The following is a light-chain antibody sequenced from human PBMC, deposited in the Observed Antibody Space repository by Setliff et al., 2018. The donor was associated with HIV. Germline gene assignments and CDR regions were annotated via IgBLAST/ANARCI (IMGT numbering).Light chain of an antibody. J-gene: IGLJ1*01. Sequence: PASVSGSPGQSITISCTGISSDVGNYNYVSWYQEHPGKAPKLMIYDVSKRPSGVSNRFSGSKSGNTASLTISGLQAEDEADYHCSSYTGRSTFVFGTGTKVTVL. CDR1: SSDVGNYNY. CDR3: SSYTGRSTFV. V-gene: IGLV2-14*01. CDR2: DVS.